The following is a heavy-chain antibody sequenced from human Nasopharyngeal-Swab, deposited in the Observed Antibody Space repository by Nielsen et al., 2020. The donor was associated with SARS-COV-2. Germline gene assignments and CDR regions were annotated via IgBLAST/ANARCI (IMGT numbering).Heavy chain of an antibody. D-gene: IGHD4-17*01. CDR2: ISESGGTT. J-gene: IGHJ3*01. V-gene: IGHV3-23*01. Sequence: GESLKISCAAPGFTFSNYAMNWVRQAPGKGLEWVSGISESGGTTYHTDPVRGRFTISRDNSKNTVYLQMNSLRAGDTAVYYCAKCRGPWTVATGAFDVWGQGTVFTVSS. CDR3: AKCRGPWTVATGAFDV. CDR1: GFTFSNYA.